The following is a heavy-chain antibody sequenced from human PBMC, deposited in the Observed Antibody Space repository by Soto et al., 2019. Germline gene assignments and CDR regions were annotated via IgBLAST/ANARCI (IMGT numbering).Heavy chain of an antibody. CDR2: IYYSGST. D-gene: IGHD2-15*01. Sequence: QVQLQESGPGLVKPSQTLSLTCTVSGGSISSGDYYWSWIRQPPGKGLEWIGYIYYSGSTYYTPSLTSRVTISVDTSKTQCSLQLSSVTAADTAVYYCARARGARYFDYWGQGTLVTVSS. V-gene: IGHV4-30-4*01. CDR1: GGSISSGDYY. J-gene: IGHJ4*02. CDR3: ARARGARYFDY.